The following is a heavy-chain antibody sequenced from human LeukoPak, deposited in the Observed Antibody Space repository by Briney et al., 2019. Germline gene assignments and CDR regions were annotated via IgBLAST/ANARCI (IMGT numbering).Heavy chain of an antibody. D-gene: IGHD6-6*01. CDR2: IIPIFGTA. Sequence: GAAVKVSCKASGGTFSRYAISWVRQAPGQGLEWMGGIIPIFGTANYAQKFQGRVTITTDESTSTAYMELSSLRSEDTAVYYCARGKYSSSPGSFDYWGQGTLVTVSS. CDR1: GGTFSRYA. CDR3: ARGKYSSSPGSFDY. J-gene: IGHJ4*02. V-gene: IGHV1-69*05.